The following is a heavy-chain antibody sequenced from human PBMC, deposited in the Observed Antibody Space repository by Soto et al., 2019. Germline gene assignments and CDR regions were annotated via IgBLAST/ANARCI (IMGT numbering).Heavy chain of an antibody. V-gene: IGHV3-48*02. Sequence: GGSLRLSCAASGFTFSSYSMNWVRQAPGKGLEWVSYISSSSSTIYYADSVKGRFTISRDNAKNSLYLQVNSLSDEDTAVYYCARDPLIGSGSPNWFDPWGQGTLVTVSS. CDR1: GFTFSSYS. CDR2: ISSSSSTI. CDR3: ARDPLIGSGSPNWFDP. J-gene: IGHJ5*02. D-gene: IGHD3-10*01.